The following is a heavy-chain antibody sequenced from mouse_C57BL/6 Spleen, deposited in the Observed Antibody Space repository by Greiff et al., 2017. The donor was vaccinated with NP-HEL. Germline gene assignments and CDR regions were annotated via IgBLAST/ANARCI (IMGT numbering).Heavy chain of an antibody. V-gene: IGHV5-4*01. D-gene: IGHD1-2*01. CDR3: ASVTTAGDY. CDR1: GFTFSSYA. Sequence: EVQGVESGGGLVKPGGSLKLSCAASGFTFSSYAMSWVRQTPEKRLEWVATISDGGSYTYYPDNVKGRFTISRDNAKNNLYLQMSHLKSEDTAMYYCASVTTAGDYWGQGTTLTVSS. J-gene: IGHJ2*01. CDR2: ISDGGSYT.